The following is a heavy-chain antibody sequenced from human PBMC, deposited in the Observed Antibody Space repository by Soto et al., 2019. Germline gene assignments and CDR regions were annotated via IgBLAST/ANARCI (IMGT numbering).Heavy chain of an antibody. Sequence: EVQLVESGGGLVQPGGSLTLSCAASGFTFSDHYMDWVRQAPGKGLEWVGRTTNKPNSYTSIYAASVKGSFTILRDDSKSSLYLQMNSLKTDDTAVYYCARDSHAALDLWGQGTLVTVSS. CDR3: ARDSHAALDL. V-gene: IGHV3-72*01. D-gene: IGHD2-15*01. CDR2: TTNKPNSYTS. J-gene: IGHJ5*02. CDR1: GFTFSDHY.